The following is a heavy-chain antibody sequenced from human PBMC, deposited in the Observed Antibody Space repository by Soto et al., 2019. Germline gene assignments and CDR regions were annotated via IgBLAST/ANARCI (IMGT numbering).Heavy chain of an antibody. CDR2: INHSGST. V-gene: IGHV4-34*01. CDR3: VRGDRPYSNNDY. CDR1: GGSFSGYY. D-gene: IGHD4-4*01. J-gene: IGHJ1*01. Sequence: SLTCAVYGGSFSGYYWSWIRQPPGKGLEWIGEINHSGSTNYNPSLKSRVTISVDTSKNQFSLKLSSVTAADTALYYCVRGDRPYSNNDYWCLGTVVTVS.